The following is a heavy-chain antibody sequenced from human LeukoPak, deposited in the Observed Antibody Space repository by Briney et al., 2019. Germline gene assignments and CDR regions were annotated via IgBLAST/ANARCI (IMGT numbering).Heavy chain of an antibody. CDR1: GYTFTSYG. J-gene: IGHJ4*02. D-gene: IGHD1-26*01. CDR2: ISAYNGNT. Sequence: ASVKVSCKASGYTFTSYGISWVRQAPGQGLEWMGWISAYNGNTNYAQKLQGRVTMTTDTSTSTAYMELRSLRSDDTAVYYCARVSDHVWESDKCPRLYRWGYFDSWGERNLVTVSP. CDR3: ARVSDHVWESDKCPRLYRWGYFDS. V-gene: IGHV1-18*01.